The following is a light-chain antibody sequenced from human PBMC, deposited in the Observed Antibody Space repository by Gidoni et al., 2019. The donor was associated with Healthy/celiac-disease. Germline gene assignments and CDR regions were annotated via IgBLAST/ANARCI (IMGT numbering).Light chain of an antibody. CDR3: QQRSNWQLWT. J-gene: IGKJ1*01. V-gene: IGKV3-11*01. CDR1: QSVSSY. Sequence: EIVLTQSPATLSLSPGERATLSCRASQSVSSYLAWYQQKPGQAPRLLIYDASNRATGIPARFSGSGSGTDFTLTISSLEPEDFAVYYCQQRSNWQLWTFXQXTKVEIK. CDR2: DAS.